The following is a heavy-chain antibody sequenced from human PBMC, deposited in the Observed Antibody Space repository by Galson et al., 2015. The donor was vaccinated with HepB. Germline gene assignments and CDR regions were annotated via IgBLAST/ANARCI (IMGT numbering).Heavy chain of an antibody. CDR1: GFTFSSYA. V-gene: IGHV3-30*04. CDR3: ARGDIVVVPAAYYYYGMDV. Sequence: SLRLSCAASGFTFSSYAMHWVRQAPGKGLEWVAVISYDGSNKYYADSVKGRFTISRDNSKNTLYLQMNSLRAEDTAVYYCARGDIVVVPAAYYYYGMDVWGQGTTVTVSS. D-gene: IGHD2-2*01. J-gene: IGHJ6*02. CDR2: ISYDGSNK.